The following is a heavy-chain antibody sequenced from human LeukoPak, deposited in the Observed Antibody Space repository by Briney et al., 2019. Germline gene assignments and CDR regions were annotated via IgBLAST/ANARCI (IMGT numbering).Heavy chain of an antibody. J-gene: IGHJ5*02. CDR1: GYTFTGYY. CDR3: AREYCSSTSCSIFGP. Sequence: EASVKVSCKASGYTFTGYYMHWVRQAPGQGLEWMGWINPNSGGTNYAQKFQGRVTMTRDTSISTAYMELSRLRSDDTAVYYCAREYCSSTSCSIFGPWGQGTLVTVSS. CDR2: INPNSGGT. V-gene: IGHV1-2*02. D-gene: IGHD2-2*01.